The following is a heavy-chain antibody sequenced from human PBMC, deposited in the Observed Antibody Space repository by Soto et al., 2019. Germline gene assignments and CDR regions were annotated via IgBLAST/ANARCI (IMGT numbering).Heavy chain of an antibody. CDR3: ARVAY. V-gene: IGHV1-2*02. CDR2: ISPKSGGA. CDR1: GYTFSDYY. Sequence: VASVKVSCKAGGYTFSDYYIQWVRQAPGQGLEYMGWISPKSGGAAYAQKFRGRVTMTRDTSVNLAYLQMNTLRPEDTAMYYCARVAYWGPGTQVTVSS. J-gene: IGHJ4*02.